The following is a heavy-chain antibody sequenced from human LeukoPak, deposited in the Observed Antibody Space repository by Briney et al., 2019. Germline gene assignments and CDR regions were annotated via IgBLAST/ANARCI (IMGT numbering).Heavy chain of an antibody. CDR1: GFTLISYS. CDR3: ARSEHSSSSFDY. V-gene: IGHV3-21*01. D-gene: IGHD6-6*01. Sequence: GGSLRLSCAASGFTLISYSMNWVRQAPGKGLEWVSYISSSSTHIYYADSVKGRFTISRDNARNSLYLQMNSLRAEDTAIYYCARSEHSSSSFDYWGQGTLVTVSS. J-gene: IGHJ4*02. CDR2: ISSSSTHI.